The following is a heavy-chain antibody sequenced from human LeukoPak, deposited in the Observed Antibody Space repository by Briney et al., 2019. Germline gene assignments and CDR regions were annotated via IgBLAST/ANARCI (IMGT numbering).Heavy chain of an antibody. V-gene: IGHV3-74*01. CDR3: ARLMVGAIPQREY. Sequence: GGSLRLSCAASGFTFSSYWMHWVRQAPGKGLVWVSRINSDGSSTSYADSVKGRFTISRDNAKNTLYLQMNSLRAEDTAVYYCARLMVGAIPQREYWGQGPLVTVSS. CDR2: INSDGSST. CDR1: GFTFSSYW. J-gene: IGHJ4*02. D-gene: IGHD1-26*01.